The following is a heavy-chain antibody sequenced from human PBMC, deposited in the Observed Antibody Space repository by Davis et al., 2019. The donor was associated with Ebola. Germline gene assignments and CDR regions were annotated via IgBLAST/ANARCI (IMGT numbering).Heavy chain of an antibody. CDR3: ARDRSGSTYNGMDV. J-gene: IGHJ6*02. V-gene: IGHV3-74*01. CDR1: GFTVSSNH. D-gene: IGHD3-10*01. Sequence: HTGGSLRLSCAASGFTVSSNHMSWVRQAPGKGLEWVARINTEGSSISYADSVKGRFTISRDNAKNTVYLQMKSLGVEDTAVFYCARDRSGSTYNGMDVWGQGTTVTVSS. CDR2: INTEGSSI.